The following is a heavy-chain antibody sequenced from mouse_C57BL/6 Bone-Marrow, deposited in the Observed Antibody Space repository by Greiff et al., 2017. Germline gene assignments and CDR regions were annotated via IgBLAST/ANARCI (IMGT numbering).Heavy chain of an antibody. J-gene: IGHJ2*01. Sequence: VQVVESGAELVKPGASVKISCKASGYAFSSYWMNWVKQRPGKGLEWIGQIYPGDGDTNYNGKFKGKATLTADKSSSTAYMQLSSLTSEDSAVYFCARWGANWDPFDYWGQGTTLTVSS. CDR2: IYPGDGDT. CDR1: GYAFSSYW. V-gene: IGHV1-80*01. D-gene: IGHD4-1*01. CDR3: ARWGANWDPFDY.